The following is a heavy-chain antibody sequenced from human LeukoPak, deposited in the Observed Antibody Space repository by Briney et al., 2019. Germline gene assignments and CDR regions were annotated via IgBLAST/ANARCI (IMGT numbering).Heavy chain of an antibody. J-gene: IGHJ6*02. V-gene: IGHV3-11*01. Sequence: SGGSLRLSCAASGFTLSDYYMTWIRQAPGKGLEWLSYISNTGSTVFYADSVMGRFTVSRDNAKRSLYLQIKSLRDDDTAVYHCALGTINKDYYFGMDVWGQGTTVTVSS. CDR3: ALGTINKDYYFGMDV. D-gene: IGHD2-8*01. CDR1: GFTLSDYY. CDR2: ISNTGSTV.